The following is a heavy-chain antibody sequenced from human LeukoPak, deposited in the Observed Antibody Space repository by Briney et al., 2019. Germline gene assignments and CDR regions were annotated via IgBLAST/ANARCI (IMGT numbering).Heavy chain of an antibody. CDR2: INPNSGGT. CDR1: GGTFSSYA. J-gene: IGHJ5*02. Sequence: ASVKVSCKASGGTFSSYAISWARQAPGQGLEWMGWINPNSGGTNYAQKFQGRVTMTRDTSISTAYMELSRLRSDDTAVYYCARDLRLDPWGQGTLVTVSS. CDR3: ARDLRLDP. V-gene: IGHV1-2*02.